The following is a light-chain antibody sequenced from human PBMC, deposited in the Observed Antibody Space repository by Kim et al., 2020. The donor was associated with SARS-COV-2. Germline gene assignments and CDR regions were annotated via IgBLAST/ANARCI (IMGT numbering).Light chain of an antibody. CDR3: LQDSDYPLT. Sequence: AIQMTQSPSSLSASVGDRVTITCRASQGIRNDLGWYQQKPGRAPNLLIYATSTLQSGVPSRFSGSGSGTDFTLTISSLQPEDVATYYCLQDSDYPLTFGGGTKVDIK. CDR2: ATS. J-gene: IGKJ4*01. V-gene: IGKV1-6*01. CDR1: QGIRND.